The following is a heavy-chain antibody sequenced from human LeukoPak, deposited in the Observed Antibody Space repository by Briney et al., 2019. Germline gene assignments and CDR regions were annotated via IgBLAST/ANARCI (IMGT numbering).Heavy chain of an antibody. V-gene: IGHV3-23*01. CDR2: ISGSGGST. D-gene: IGHD3-10*01. CDR3: AKAPPEELGESYPNAFDI. Sequence: GSLRLSCAASGFTFSSYAMSWVRQAPGKGLEWVSAISGSGGSTYYADSVKGRFTISRDNSKNTLYLQMNSLRAEDTAVYYCAKAPPEELGESYPNAFDIWGQGTMVTVSS. CDR1: GFTFSSYA. J-gene: IGHJ3*02.